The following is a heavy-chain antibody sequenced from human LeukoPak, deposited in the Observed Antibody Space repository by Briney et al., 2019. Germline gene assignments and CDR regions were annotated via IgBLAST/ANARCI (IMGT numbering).Heavy chain of an antibody. Sequence: GGSLRLSCAASGFTFSGYWMSWVRQAPGKGLEWVANIKQDGSEKYYVDSVKGRFTISRDNAKNSLFLQMNSLRAEDTAVYYCARDVAGYYDILTGYYYYYGMDVWGQGTTVTVSS. J-gene: IGHJ6*02. V-gene: IGHV3-7*01. CDR2: IKQDGSEK. D-gene: IGHD3-9*01. CDR1: GFTFSGYW. CDR3: ARDVAGYYDILTGYYYYYGMDV.